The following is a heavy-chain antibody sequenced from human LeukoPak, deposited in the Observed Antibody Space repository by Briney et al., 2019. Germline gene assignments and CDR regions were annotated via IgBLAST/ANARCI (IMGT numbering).Heavy chain of an antibody. CDR1: GASMRSVPHY. Sequence: SETLSLTCSVSGASMRSVPHYWSWIRQHPGEGLEWIGYIYYNGNTYYNPSLTSRVTISLDTSKSQFSLRLTSVTTADTAVYYCARARFFAPEYYFDYWGQGTLVTVSS. J-gene: IGHJ4*02. CDR2: IYYNGNT. V-gene: IGHV4-31*03. CDR3: ARARFFAPEYYFDY. D-gene: IGHD3-3*01.